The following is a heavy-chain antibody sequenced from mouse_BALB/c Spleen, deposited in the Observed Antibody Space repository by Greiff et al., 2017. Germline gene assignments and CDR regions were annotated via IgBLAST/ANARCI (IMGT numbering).Heavy chain of an antibody. Sequence: QVQPKELGPGLVAPSQSPSIPRTVPGFSLSRYWVHWGRQPPGKGLEWVGMIWGGGRTDHNLALKSRPSISKDNSKSQVFLKMNSLQTDDTAMYYCARSYDSPWFAYWGQGTLVTVSA. CDR1: GFSLSRYW. J-gene: IGHJ3*01. CDR3: ARSYDSPWFAY. D-gene: IGHD2-4*01. V-gene: IGHV2-6-4*01. CDR2: IWGGGRT.